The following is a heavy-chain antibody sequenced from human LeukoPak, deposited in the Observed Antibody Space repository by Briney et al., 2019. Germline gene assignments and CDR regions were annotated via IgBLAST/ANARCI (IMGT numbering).Heavy chain of an antibody. J-gene: IGHJ4*02. CDR3: AKDQSYGRWGLFDY. CDR1: GFTFSSYG. CDR2: IRYDGSNK. V-gene: IGHV3-30*02. D-gene: IGHD1-26*01. Sequence: GGSLRLSCAASGFTFSSYGMHWVRQAPGKGLEWVAFIRYDGSNKYYAGSVKGRFTISRDNSKNTLYLQMNSLRAEDTAVYYCAKDQSYGRWGLFDYWGQGTLVTVSS.